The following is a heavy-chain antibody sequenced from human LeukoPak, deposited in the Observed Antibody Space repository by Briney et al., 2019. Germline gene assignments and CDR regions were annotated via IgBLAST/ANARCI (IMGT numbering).Heavy chain of an antibody. D-gene: IGHD3-22*01. CDR3: ARDHGNGDSSGYYFDF. J-gene: IGHJ4*02. Sequence: PSGTLSLTCAVSGGSISSNNWWSWVRQPPGKGLEWIGEIYHSGSTNYNPSLKSRVTISVDKSKNQFSLNLNSVTAADTAVYYCARDHGNGDSSGYYFDFWGQGTLVTVPS. CDR2: IYHSGST. CDR1: GGSISSNNW. V-gene: IGHV4-4*02.